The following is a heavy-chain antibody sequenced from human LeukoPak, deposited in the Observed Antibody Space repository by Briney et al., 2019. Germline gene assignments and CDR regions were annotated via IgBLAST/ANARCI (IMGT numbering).Heavy chain of an antibody. V-gene: IGHV3-20*03. CDR1: GFNVSSNE. D-gene: IGHD3-22*01. CDR2: INWNGSST. CDR3: ARDLSPSDYYDSSGYYP. Sequence: GGSLRLSYAASGFNVSSNEMSWVRQAPGQGLEWVSGINWNGSSTGYADSVKGRFTISRDNAKNSLYLQMNSLRAEDTALYYCARDLSPSDYYDSSGYYPWGQGTLVTVSS. J-gene: IGHJ5*02.